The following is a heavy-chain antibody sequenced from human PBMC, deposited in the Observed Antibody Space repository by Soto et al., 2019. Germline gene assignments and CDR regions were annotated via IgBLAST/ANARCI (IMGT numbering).Heavy chain of an antibody. Sequence: EVQLVESGGGLVKPGGYLRLSCAASGFSFSNAWMNWVRQAPGKGLEWVGRIKRETDGGTAEYAPPVEGRFSISRDDSKSTLYLQMNSLKIEDTAVYYCMDTHMAATWDYWGQGALVTVSS. D-gene: IGHD5-18*01. CDR3: MDTHMAATWDY. V-gene: IGHV3-15*07. CDR1: GFSFSNAW. CDR2: IKRETDGGTA. J-gene: IGHJ4*02.